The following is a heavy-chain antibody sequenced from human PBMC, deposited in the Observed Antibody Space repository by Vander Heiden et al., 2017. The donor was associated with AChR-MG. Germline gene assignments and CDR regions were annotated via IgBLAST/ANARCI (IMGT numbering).Heavy chain of an antibody. CDR2: IYYSGST. CDR3: ARVRYYYDSSGYHLPDY. D-gene: IGHD3-22*01. Sequence: QVQLQESGPGLVKPAQNLSLTCTVSGGSISRGGYYWSWIRQHPGKGLEWIGYIYYSGSTYYNPSLKSRVTISVDTSKNQFSLKLSSVTAADTAVYYCARVRYYYDSSGYHLPDYWGQGTLVTVSS. J-gene: IGHJ4*02. CDR1: GGSISRGGYY. V-gene: IGHV4-31*03.